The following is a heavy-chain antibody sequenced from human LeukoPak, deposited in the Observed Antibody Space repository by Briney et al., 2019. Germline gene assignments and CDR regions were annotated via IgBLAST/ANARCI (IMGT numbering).Heavy chain of an antibody. CDR2: ISAYNGNT. Sequence: ASVKVSCKASGYTFTNYGITWVRQAPGQGLEWMGWISAYNGNTNYAQKFQGRVTMTTDTSTTTAFMELRSLTSDDTAVYHCARGDVYFDYWGQGTLVTVSS. CDR1: GYTFTNYG. V-gene: IGHV1-18*01. D-gene: IGHD5-24*01. J-gene: IGHJ4*02. CDR3: ARGDVYFDY.